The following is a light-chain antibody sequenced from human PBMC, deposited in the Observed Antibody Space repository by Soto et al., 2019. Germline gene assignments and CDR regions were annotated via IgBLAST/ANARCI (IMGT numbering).Light chain of an antibody. Sequence: EIVMTQSPGTLSVSPGERVTLSCRASQSVSSKVAWYQQKPGQAPRLLIFTASLRATGVPARFSGSGSGTEFTPTISSLQSEDFAVYWCQQYYNWPLEYTFGQGTKLEI. V-gene: IGKV3-15*01. CDR2: TAS. CDR1: QSVSSK. CDR3: QQYYNWPLEYT. J-gene: IGKJ2*01.